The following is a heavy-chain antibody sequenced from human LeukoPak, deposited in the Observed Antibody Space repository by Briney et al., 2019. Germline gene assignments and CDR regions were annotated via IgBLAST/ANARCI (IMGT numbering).Heavy chain of an antibody. Sequence: GGSLRLSCAASGFTVSSNYMSWVRQAPGKGLEWVSVIYSGGSTYYADSVKGRFTISRDNSKNTLYLQMNSLRAEDTAVYYCARDGDWGFGEFMGAFDIWGQGTMVTVSS. J-gene: IGHJ3*02. D-gene: IGHD3-10*01. CDR3: ARDGDWGFGEFMGAFDI. V-gene: IGHV3-53*01. CDR1: GFTVSSNY. CDR2: IYSGGST.